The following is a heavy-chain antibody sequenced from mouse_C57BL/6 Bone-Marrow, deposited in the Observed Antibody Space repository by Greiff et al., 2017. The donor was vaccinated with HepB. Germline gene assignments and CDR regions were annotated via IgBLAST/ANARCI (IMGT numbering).Heavy chain of an antibody. CDR1: GFTFTDYY. Sequence: EVQLVESGGGLVQPGGSLSLSCAASGFTFTDYYMSWVRQPPGKALEWLGFIRNKANGYTTEYSASVKGRFTISRDNSQSILYLQMNALRAEDSATYYCARYATTASYWYFDVWGTGTTVTVSS. CDR3: ARYATTASYWYFDV. J-gene: IGHJ1*03. D-gene: IGHD1-2*01. V-gene: IGHV7-3*01. CDR2: IRNKANGYTT.